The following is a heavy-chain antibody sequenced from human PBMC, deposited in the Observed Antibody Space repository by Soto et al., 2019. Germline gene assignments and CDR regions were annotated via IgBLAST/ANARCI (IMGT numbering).Heavy chain of an antibody. CDR2: ISAYNVNT. J-gene: IGHJ3*02. Sequence: QGQLLQSGGEVKKPRASVKVSCKASGYTFTTYGISWLRQAPGQGLEWMGWISAYNVNTSYAQKLQGRVTMTTDTSTSTAYMELRSLRSDDTAVDYCARVFFPLFAFDIWGQGTMVNVSS. D-gene: IGHD3-10*01. CDR1: GYTFTTYG. CDR3: ARVFFPLFAFDI. V-gene: IGHV1-18*01.